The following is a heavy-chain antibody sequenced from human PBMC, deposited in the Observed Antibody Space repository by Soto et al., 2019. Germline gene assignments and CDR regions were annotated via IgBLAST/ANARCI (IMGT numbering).Heavy chain of an antibody. Sequence: EVQMLESGGGLVQPGGSLRLSCAASGFTLSSYALSWLRQAPGKGLEWVSGISGSGDFTFDADSVRGRFTISRDNSMNTLYLQMNSLRVEDTAVYYCARGPTIFGVGVDAFDIWGQGTMATVSS. CDR3: ARGPTIFGVGVDAFDI. CDR1: GFTLSSYA. D-gene: IGHD3-3*01. J-gene: IGHJ3*02. CDR2: ISGSGDFT. V-gene: IGHV3-23*01.